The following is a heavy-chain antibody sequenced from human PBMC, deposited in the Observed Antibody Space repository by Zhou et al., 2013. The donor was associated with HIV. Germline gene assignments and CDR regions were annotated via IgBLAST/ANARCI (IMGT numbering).Heavy chain of an antibody. CDR3: ARDWSSGWYRDAFHI. CDR2: IYHSGNT. CDR1: GYSISSGFY. V-gene: IGHV4-38-2*02. Sequence: QVQLQESGPGLVKPSETLSLTCAVSGYSISSGFYWGWIRQPPGKGLEWIGSIYHSGNTYYNPSLRSRVTISVDTSKNQFSLKLTSVTAADTAVYYCARDWSSGWYRDAFHIWGQGTNGHRLF. D-gene: IGHD6-19*01. J-gene: IGHJ3*02.